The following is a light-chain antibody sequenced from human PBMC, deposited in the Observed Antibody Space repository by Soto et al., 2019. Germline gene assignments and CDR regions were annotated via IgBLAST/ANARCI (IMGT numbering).Light chain of an antibody. J-gene: IGKJ4*01. V-gene: IGKV2-30*02. CDR1: QSLVHSDGKTY. CDR2: KVS. CDR3: RQGRQWPLT. Sequence: DIVMTQSPLSLPVTLGQPASISCRSSQSLVHSDGKTYLNWFQRRPGHSPRRLIYKVSNRDSGVPERFSGSGSGTDFTLKISRVEDVDVDSYYCRQGRQWPLTFGGGTRVEIK.